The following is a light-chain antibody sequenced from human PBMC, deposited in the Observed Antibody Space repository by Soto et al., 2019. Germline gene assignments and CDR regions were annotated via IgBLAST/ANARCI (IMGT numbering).Light chain of an antibody. J-gene: IGKJ1*01. CDR1: QSVNNN. CDR3: QQYNSYWT. V-gene: IGKV3-15*01. Sequence: VVMTQSPVTLSASPGERATLSCRASQSVNNNLAWYQQKPGQAPRLLIYGASTRATGVPARFSGSGSGTDFTLTISSLQSDDFATYYCQQYNSYWTFGQGTKVDIK. CDR2: GAS.